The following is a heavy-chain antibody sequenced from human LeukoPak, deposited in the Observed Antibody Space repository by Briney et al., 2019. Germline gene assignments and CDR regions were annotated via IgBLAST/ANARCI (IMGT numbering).Heavy chain of an antibody. V-gene: IGHV5-51*01. J-gene: IGHJ4*02. CDR2: IYPGDSDT. D-gene: IGHD2-2*01. Sequence: GQSLKISCKGSGYTFTTYWIGWVRQVPGKGLEWMGMIYPGDSDTRYSPSFQGQVTISADKSISTAYLQWSSLKASDTAMYYCARVRDIVVVPAAMGRFDYWGQGTLVTVSS. CDR3: ARVRDIVVVPAAMGRFDY. CDR1: GYTFTTYW.